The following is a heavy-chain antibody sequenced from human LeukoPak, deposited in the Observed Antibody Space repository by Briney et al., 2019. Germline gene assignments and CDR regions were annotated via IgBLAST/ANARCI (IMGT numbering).Heavy chain of an antibody. CDR1: GGSFSGYY. Sequence: SETLSLTCAVYGGSFSGYYWSWIRQPPGKGLEWIGEINHSGSTNYNPSLKSRVTISVDTSKNQFSLKLSSVTAADTAVYYCARGFFLDIPHYYYGMDVWGQGTTVTVSS. J-gene: IGHJ6*02. CDR3: ARGFFLDIPHYYYGMDV. V-gene: IGHV4-34*01. CDR2: INHSGST. D-gene: IGHD2-2*03.